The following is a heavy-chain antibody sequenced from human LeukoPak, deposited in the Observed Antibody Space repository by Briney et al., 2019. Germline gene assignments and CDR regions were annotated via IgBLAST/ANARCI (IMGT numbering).Heavy chain of an antibody. Sequence: SGTLSLTCTVSGCSFSSYDWSWVRQAPGKGLEWVGYIYYGGSTNYNPALKSRVTISGDTSKKQFSLKLSSVNAADTAVYYCARESRGDYDYVWGSYRSPDYYFDYWGQGTLVTVSS. CDR1: GCSFSSYD. V-gene: IGHV4-59*01. J-gene: IGHJ4*02. CDR3: ARESRGDYDYVWGSYRSPDYYFDY. D-gene: IGHD3-16*02. CDR2: IYYGGST.